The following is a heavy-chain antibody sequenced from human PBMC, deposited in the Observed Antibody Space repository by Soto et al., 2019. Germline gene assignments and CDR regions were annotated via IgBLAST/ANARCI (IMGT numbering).Heavy chain of an antibody. CDR2: IDPSDSYT. J-gene: IGHJ6*02. D-gene: IGHD3-22*01. CDR1: GYSFTSYW. Sequence: PGESLKISCKGSGYSFTSYWISWVRQMPGKGLEWMGRIDPSDSYTNYSPSFQGYVTISADKSISTAYLQWSSLKASDTAMYYCARLNYYDSSGYLSYYGMDVWGQGTTVTVSS. V-gene: IGHV5-10-1*01. CDR3: ARLNYYDSSGYLSYYGMDV.